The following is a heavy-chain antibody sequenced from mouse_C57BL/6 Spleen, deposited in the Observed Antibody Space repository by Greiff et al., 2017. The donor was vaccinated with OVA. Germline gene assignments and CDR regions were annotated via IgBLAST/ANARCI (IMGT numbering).Heavy chain of an antibody. CDR1: GYTFTDYE. CDR3: TRRGLLRSYAMDY. Sequence: VQLVESGAELVRPGASVTLSCKASGYTFTDYEMHWVKQTPVHGLEWIGAIDPETGGTAYNQKFKGKAILTADKSSSTAYMELRSLTSEDSAVYYCTRRGLLRSYAMDYWGQGTSVTVSS. D-gene: IGHD1-1*01. CDR2: IDPETGGT. V-gene: IGHV1-15*01. J-gene: IGHJ4*01.